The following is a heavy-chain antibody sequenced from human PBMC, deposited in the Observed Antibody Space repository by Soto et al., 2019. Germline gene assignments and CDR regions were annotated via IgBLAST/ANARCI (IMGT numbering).Heavy chain of an antibody. J-gene: IGHJ4*02. CDR1: GYTFTSYG. V-gene: IGHV1-18*01. CDR3: ARDLDYIWGSYRPNPFDY. CDR2: ISAYNGNT. D-gene: IGHD3-16*02. Sequence: ASVKVSCKASGYTFTSYGISCVRQAPGQRLEWMGWISAYNGNTNYAQKLQGRVTMTTDTSTSTAYKELRSLRSDDTAVYYCARDLDYIWGSYRPNPFDYWGQGTLVTVSS.